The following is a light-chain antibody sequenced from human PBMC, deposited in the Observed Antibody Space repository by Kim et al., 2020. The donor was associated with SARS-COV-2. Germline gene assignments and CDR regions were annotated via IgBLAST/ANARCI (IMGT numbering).Light chain of an antibody. J-gene: IGKJ1*01. CDR1: QRVSNY. V-gene: IGKV3-11*01. CDR3: QQRSIWPQT. Sequence: PGERAALSCRASQRVSNYLAWYQHQPGRAPRLLIYDASNRAPGVPARFSDSGYGTDFTLTISSLEPEDFAVYYCQQRSIWPQTFGQGTKVDIK. CDR2: DAS.